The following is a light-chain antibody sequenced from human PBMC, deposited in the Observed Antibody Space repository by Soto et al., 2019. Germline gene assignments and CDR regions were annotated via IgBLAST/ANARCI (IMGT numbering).Light chain of an antibody. Sequence: DIQMTQSPSSVSASVGDRVTITCRASQDISNWLAWYHQKPGRAPKFLIYAASSLQRGVPSRFSGSGSGTDFTLPIISLQPEEFATYYCQQPNSFPLTFGQGTKLEIK. CDR2: AAS. CDR3: QQPNSFPLT. V-gene: IGKV1-12*01. J-gene: IGKJ2*01. CDR1: QDISNW.